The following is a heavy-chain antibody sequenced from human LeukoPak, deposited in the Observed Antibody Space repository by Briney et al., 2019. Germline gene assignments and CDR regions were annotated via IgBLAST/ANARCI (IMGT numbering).Heavy chain of an antibody. CDR2: IYLSGGT. CDR3: ARRIEKTAMVDY. Sequence: SETLSLTCTVSGGSFSGYYWSWIRQPPGKGLEWIGEIYLSGGTNYNPSLKSRVTISVDTSKNQFSLKLSSVTAADTAVYYCARRIEKTAMVDYWGQGTLVTVSS. J-gene: IGHJ4*02. D-gene: IGHD5-18*01. CDR1: GGSFSGYY. V-gene: IGHV4-34*01.